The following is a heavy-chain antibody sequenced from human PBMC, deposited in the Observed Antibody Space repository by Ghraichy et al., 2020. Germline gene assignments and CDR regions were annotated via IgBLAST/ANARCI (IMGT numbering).Heavy chain of an antibody. V-gene: IGHV4-61*01. CDR3: ARALRRGYYYYGVDD. CDR2: VSSSGST. J-gene: IGHJ6*02. CDR1: GGSVSSGSYY. Sequence: SETLSLTCTVSGGSVSSGSYYWSWIRQSPGNRLEWIGYVSSSGSTNYNPSLRSRVAILVDTSKNQFSLRLNSVTAADTAVYYCARALRRGYYYYGVDDSGQGTTVTVSS.